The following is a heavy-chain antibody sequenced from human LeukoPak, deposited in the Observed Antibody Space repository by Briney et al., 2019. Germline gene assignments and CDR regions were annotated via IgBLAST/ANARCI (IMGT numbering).Heavy chain of an antibody. CDR1: GFTFSSYS. CDR2: ISSSSSYI. Sequence: PGGSLRLSCAASGFTFSSYSMNWVRQAPGKGLEWVSSISSSSSYIYYADSVKGRFTISRDNAKNSLYLQMNSLRAEDTAVYYCARVPYYGSGYTQYYYMDVWGKGTTVTVPS. J-gene: IGHJ6*03. D-gene: IGHD3-10*01. V-gene: IGHV3-21*01. CDR3: ARVPYYGSGYTQYYYMDV.